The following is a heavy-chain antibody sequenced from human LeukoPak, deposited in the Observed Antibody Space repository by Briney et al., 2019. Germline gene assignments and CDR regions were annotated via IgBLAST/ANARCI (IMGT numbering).Heavy chain of an antibody. CDR1: GYSFTSYW. CDR2: IYPGDSDT. D-gene: IGHD3-10*01. J-gene: IGHJ5*02. V-gene: IGHV5-51*01. Sequence: GESLKISCKGSGYSFTSYWIGWVRQMPGKGLGWMGIIYPGDSDTRYSPSFQGQVTISADKSISTAYLQWSSLKASDTAMYYCARYYGSGSYFSNWFDPWGQGTLVTVSS. CDR3: ARYYGSGSYFSNWFDP.